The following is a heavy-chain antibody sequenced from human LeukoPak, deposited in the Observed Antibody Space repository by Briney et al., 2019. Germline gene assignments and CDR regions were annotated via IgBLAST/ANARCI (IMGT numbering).Heavy chain of an antibody. D-gene: IGHD1/OR15-1a*01. Sequence: GGSLRLSCTASGFTFGDYAMNWVRQAPGKGLEWVGFIRSKVFGGTTEYAASVKGRFTISRDDSKNIAYLKMNSLKSEDTAVYYCSRGKRTHYNGMDVWGKGTTVTVSS. CDR1: GFTFGDYA. V-gene: IGHV3-49*04. CDR2: IRSKVFGGTT. J-gene: IGHJ6*04. CDR3: SRGKRTHYNGMDV.